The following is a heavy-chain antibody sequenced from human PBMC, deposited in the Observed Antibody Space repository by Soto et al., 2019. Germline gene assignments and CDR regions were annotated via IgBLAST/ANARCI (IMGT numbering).Heavy chain of an antibody. CDR3: ASGINYYDSSGDSWFDP. D-gene: IGHD3-22*01. Sequence: SETLSLTCTVSGGSINSGDYSWTWIRQPPGKGLERIGYIYHTGTTYYNMSLKSRVTISVDRSKNQFSLKLSSVTAADTAVYYCASGINYYDSSGDSWFDPWGQGTLVTVS. CDR1: GGSINSGDYS. J-gene: IGHJ5*02. CDR2: IYHTGTT. V-gene: IGHV4-30-2*01.